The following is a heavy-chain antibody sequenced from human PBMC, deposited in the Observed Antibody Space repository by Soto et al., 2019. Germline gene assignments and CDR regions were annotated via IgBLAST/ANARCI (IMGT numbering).Heavy chain of an antibody. V-gene: IGHV4-34*01. D-gene: IGHD1-26*01. CDR1: GGSFSGYY. CDR2: INHSGST. CDR3: ARVREPLTGGPWFDP. J-gene: IGHJ5*02. Sequence: QVQLQQWGAGLLKPSETLSLTCAVYGGSFSGYYWSWIRQPPGKGLEWIGEINHSGSTNYNPSLTGRVTISVDTSKTQFSLKLSSVTAADTAVYYCARVREPLTGGPWFDPWGQGTMVTVSS.